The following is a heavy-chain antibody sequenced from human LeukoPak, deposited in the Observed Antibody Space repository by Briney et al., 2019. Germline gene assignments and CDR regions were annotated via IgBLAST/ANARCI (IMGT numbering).Heavy chain of an antibody. V-gene: IGHV4-34*01. D-gene: IGHD3-16*02. CDR2: INHSGST. CDR1: GGSFSGYY. Sequence: PSETLSLTCAVYGGSFSGYYWSWIRQPPGKGLEWIGEINHSGSTNYNPSLKSRVTISVDTSKNQFSLKLSSVTAADTAVYYCARESWRWDYVWGSYRFFDYWGQGTLVTVSS. J-gene: IGHJ4*02. CDR3: ARESWRWDYVWGSYRFFDY.